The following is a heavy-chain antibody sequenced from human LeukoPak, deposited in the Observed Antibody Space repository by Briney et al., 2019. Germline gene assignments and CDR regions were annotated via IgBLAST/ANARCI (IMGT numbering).Heavy chain of an antibody. CDR3: ARSSGYSSGWYDLYFQH. CDR2: VYHSGST. Sequence: SETLSLTCAVSGGSISSSNWWSWVRQPPGQGREWIGEVYHSGSTNYNPSLKSRVTISVDKSKNQFSLKLSSVTAADTAVYYCARSSGYSSGWYDLYFQHWGQGTLVTVTS. V-gene: IGHV4-4*02. J-gene: IGHJ1*01. D-gene: IGHD6-19*01. CDR1: GGSISSSNW.